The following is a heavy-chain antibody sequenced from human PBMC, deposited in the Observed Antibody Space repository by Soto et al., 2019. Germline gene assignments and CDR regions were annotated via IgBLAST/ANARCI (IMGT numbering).Heavy chain of an antibody. V-gene: IGHV1-69*13. Sequence: SVKVSCKASGGTFSSYAISWVRQAPGQGLEWMGGIIPIFGTANYAQKFQGRVTITADESTSTAYMELSSLRSEDTAVYYCAREPDRDSSGYSNWFDPWRQGTLATVPS. J-gene: IGHJ5*02. CDR1: GGTFSSYA. D-gene: IGHD3-22*01. CDR2: IIPIFGTA. CDR3: AREPDRDSSGYSNWFDP.